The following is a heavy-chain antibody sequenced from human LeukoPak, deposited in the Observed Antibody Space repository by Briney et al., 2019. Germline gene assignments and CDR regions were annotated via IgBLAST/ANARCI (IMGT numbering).Heavy chain of an antibody. CDR1: GYSFTSHY. Sequence: GASVKVSCKASGYSFTSHYIHWVRQAPGQGLEWMGWINPNSGGTNYAQKFQGRVTMTRDTSISTAYMELSRLRSDDTAVYYCARPVPGVFGWFDPWGQGTLVTVSS. J-gene: IGHJ5*02. V-gene: IGHV1-2*02. CDR3: ARPVPGVFGWFDP. D-gene: IGHD3-10*01. CDR2: INPNSGGT.